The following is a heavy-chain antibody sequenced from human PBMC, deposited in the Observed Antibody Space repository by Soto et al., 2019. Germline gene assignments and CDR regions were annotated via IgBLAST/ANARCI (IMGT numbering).Heavy chain of an antibody. CDR3: ARGGQRRVNHNVFEI. CDR2: IYYSGST. V-gene: IGHV4-39*07. J-gene: IGHJ3*02. Sequence: PSETLSLTCTVSGGSISSSSYYWGWIRQPPGKGLEWIGSIYYSGSTYYNPSLKSRVTISVDTSKNQFSLKLSSVTAADTAVYYFARGGQRRVNHNVFEIWGKGTMVTV. CDR1: GGSISSSSYY.